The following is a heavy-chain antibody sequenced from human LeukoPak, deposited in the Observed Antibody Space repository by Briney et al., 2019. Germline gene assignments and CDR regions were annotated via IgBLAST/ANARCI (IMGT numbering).Heavy chain of an antibody. J-gene: IGHJ4*02. CDR1: GGSFSGYY. V-gene: IGHV4-34*01. CDR3: ARGFVSYYYGSGSYEGPDY. D-gene: IGHD3-10*01. Sequence: SETLSLTCAVYGGSFSGYYWSWIRQPPGKGLEWIGEINHSGSTNYNPSLKSRVTISVDTSKSQFSLKLSSVTAADTAVYYCARGFVSYYYGSGSYEGPDYWGQGTLVTVSS. CDR2: INHSGST.